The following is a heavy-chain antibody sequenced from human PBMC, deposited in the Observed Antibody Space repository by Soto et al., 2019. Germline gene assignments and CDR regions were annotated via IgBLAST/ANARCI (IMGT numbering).Heavy chain of an antibody. CDR1: GGSISSGGYY. CDR2: IYYSGST. CDR3: ARGHGIMDKIDY. D-gene: IGHD3-16*01. J-gene: IGHJ4*02. V-gene: IGHV4-31*03. Sequence: SETLSLTCTVSGGSISSGGYYWRWFRQHPGKGLEWIGYIYYSGSTYYNPSLKSRVTISVDTSKNQFSLKLSSVTAADTAVYYCARGHGIMDKIDYWGQGTLLSVS.